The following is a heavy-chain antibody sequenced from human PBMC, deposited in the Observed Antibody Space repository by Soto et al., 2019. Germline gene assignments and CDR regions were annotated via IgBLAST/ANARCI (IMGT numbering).Heavy chain of an antibody. CDR1: GFTFSDYY. V-gene: IGHV3-11*05. D-gene: IGHD5-12*01. J-gene: IGHJ4*02. Sequence: GGSLRLSCAASGFTFSDYYMSWIRQAPGKGLEWVSYISSSSSYTNYADSVKGRFTISRDNAKNSLYLQMNSLIAEDTAVYYCARVREMATILISEYYCDYWGQGTLVTVSS. CDR2: ISSSSSYT. CDR3: ARVREMATILISEYYCDY.